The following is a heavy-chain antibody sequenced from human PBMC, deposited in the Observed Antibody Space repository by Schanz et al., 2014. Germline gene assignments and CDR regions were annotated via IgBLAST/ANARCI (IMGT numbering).Heavy chain of an antibody. CDR2: INAGTGNT. CDR1: GYSFTPFP. V-gene: IGHV1-3*01. J-gene: IGHJ5*02. D-gene: IGHD2-15*01. CDR3: ARGRGCTGGSCYSWFDL. Sequence: QVQLVQSGAEVKKPGASVKVSCKASGYSFTPFPIHWVRQAPGQRLEWMGWINAGTGNTEYSQKFQGRVTITRDTSISTAYMELSSLRSEDTAVYYCARGRGCTGGSCYSWFDLWGQGTLVTVAS.